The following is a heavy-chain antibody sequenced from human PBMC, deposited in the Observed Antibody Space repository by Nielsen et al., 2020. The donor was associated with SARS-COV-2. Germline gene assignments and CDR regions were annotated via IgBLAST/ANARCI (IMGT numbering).Heavy chain of an antibody. D-gene: IGHD2-21*02. J-gene: IGHJ3*02. CDR3: ARDHRPTNFVVVTATYAFDI. V-gene: IGHV4-30-4*01. CDR1: GGSISSGDYY. CDR2: IYYSGST. Sequence: SETLSLTCTVSGGSISSGDYYWSWIRQPPGKGLEWIGYIYYSGSTYYNPSLKSRVTISVDTSKNQFSLKLSSVTAADTAVYYCARDHRPTNFVVVTATYAFDIWGQGTMVTVSS.